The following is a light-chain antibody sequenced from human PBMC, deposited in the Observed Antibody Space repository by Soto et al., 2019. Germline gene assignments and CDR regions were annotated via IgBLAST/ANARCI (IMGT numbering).Light chain of an antibody. CDR3: AAWDVSLSGPWVV. CDR1: SSDVGGYHY. J-gene: IGLJ2*01. Sequence: QSALTQPPSASGSPGQSVTISCTGTSSDVGGYHYVSWYQHHPGKAPKVMIYDVSKRPSGVPDRFSGSKSGNTASLAISGLRSEDEADYYCAAWDVSLSGPWVVFGGGTKLTVL. V-gene: IGLV2-8*01. CDR2: DVS.